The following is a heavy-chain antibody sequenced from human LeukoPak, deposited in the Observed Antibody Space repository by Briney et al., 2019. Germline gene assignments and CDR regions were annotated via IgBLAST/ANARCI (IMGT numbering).Heavy chain of an antibody. J-gene: IGHJ6*02. CDR1: GFIFSSYA. D-gene: IGHD5-18*01. V-gene: IGHV3-23*01. CDR2: ISANGGST. Sequence: GGSLRLSCAASGFIFSSYAMSWVRQAPGKGLEWVSAISANGGSTYYADSVKGRLTISRDNSKNTLYLQMNSLRAEDTAVYYCARDPRRYSYAIVYYYYGMDVWGQGTTVTVSS. CDR3: ARDPRRYSYAIVYYYYGMDV.